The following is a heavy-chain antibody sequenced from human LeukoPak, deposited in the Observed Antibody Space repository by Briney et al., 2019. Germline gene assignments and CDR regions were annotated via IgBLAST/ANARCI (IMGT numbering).Heavy chain of an antibody. CDR2: ISTSSSYI. D-gene: IGHD1-26*01. J-gene: IGHJ4*02. V-gene: IGHV3-21*01. CDR3: ARGSASLMYYSGSYCDY. CDR1: GFTFSRYS. Sequence: GGSLRLSCAASGFTFSRYSLNWGRQAPGKGLEWGSSISTSSSYIYYADSVKGRFTISRDNAKNSLYLQMNSLRAEDTAVYYCARGSASLMYYSGSYCDYWGQGTLVTVSS.